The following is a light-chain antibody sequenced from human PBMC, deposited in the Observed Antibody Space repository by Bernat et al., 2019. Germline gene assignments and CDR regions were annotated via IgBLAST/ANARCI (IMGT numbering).Light chain of an antibody. V-gene: IGKV1-5*01. J-gene: IGKJ2*01. CDR2: AAS. CDR3: LQHYTHPYT. Sequence: DIQMTQSPSTLSASVGDRVTITCRASQSISSWLAWYQQKPGKAPKRLIYAASSLQSGVPSRFSGSGTGTEFTLTISSLQPEDFATYYCLQHYTHPYTFGQGTNLEIK. CDR1: QSISSW.